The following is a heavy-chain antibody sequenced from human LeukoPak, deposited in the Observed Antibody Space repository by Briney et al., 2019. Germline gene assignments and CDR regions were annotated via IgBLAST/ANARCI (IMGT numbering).Heavy chain of an antibody. V-gene: IGHV4-59*01. J-gene: IGHJ4*02. CDR2: IYYSGCT. D-gene: IGHD6-19*01. CDR3: ARLRPGIAVATFDY. CDR1: GGSISSYY. Sequence: PSETLSLTCTVSGGSISSYYWSWIRRPPGKGLEWIGYIYYSGCTNYNPSLKSRVTISVDTSKNQFSLKLSSVTAADTAVYYCARLRPGIAVATFDYWGQGTLVTVSS.